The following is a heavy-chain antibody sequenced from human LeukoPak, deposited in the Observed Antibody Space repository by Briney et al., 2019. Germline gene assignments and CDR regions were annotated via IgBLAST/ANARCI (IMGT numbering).Heavy chain of an antibody. Sequence: PSQTLSLTCTVSGGAISSGDYYWSWIRQPAGKGLEWIGRIYISGSTNYNPSLKSRVSISVDTSKKQFSLKLSSVTAADTAVYYCARNGRRYSGSSDWYFDVWGRGTLVIVSS. CDR2: IYISGST. CDR1: GGAISSGDYY. CDR3: ARNGRRYSGSSDWYFDV. V-gene: IGHV4-61*02. D-gene: IGHD1-26*01. J-gene: IGHJ2*01.